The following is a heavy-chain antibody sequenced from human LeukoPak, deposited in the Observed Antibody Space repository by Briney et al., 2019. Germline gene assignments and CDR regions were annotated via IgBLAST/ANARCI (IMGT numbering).Heavy chain of an antibody. Sequence: SETLSLTCTVSGDSVNSGAYYWRWLRQPAGKEPEWIGRIYPLETTNYNPSLKSRVAISVDTSKNQFSLKLSSVTAADTAVYYCAREIVAGLGVSFDIWGQGTMVTVSS. CDR2: IYPLETT. J-gene: IGHJ3*02. CDR3: AREIVAGLGVSFDI. CDR1: GDSVNSGAYY. D-gene: IGHD6-19*01. V-gene: IGHV4-61*02.